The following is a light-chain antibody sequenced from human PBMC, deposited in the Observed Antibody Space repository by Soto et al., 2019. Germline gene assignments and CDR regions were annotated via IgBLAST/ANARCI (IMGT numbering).Light chain of an antibody. CDR2: QDV. V-gene: IGLV3-1*01. J-gene: IGLJ2*01. CDR1: KLGDKY. CDR3: QAWDSSTVV. Sequence: SDELTQPPSVSVSPGQTASITCSGNKLGDKYACWYQQKPGQSPVLVIYQDVKRPSGIPERFSGSNSGNTATLTISGTQAMDEADYYSQAWDSSTVVFGGGTKVTVL.